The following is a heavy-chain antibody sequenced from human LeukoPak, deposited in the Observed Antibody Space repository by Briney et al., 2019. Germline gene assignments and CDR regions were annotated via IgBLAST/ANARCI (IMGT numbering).Heavy chain of an antibody. J-gene: IGHJ4*02. Sequence: GGSLRLSCAASGFTFDDYAMHWVRQAPGKGLEWVSGISGSGGTTYYADSVKGRFTISRDNSKNTLYLQMNSLRAEDTAVYYCATKQPASSSWYRYWGQGTLVTVSS. CDR1: GFTFDDYA. D-gene: IGHD6-13*01. CDR2: ISGSGGTT. V-gene: IGHV3-23*01. CDR3: ATKQPASSSWYRY.